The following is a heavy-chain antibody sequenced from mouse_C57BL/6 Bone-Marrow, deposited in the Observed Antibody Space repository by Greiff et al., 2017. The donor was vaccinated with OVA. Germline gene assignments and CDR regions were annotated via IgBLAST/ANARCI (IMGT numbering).Heavy chain of an antibody. D-gene: IGHD2-1*01. CDR2: IYPSDSET. CDR1: GYTFTSYW. V-gene: IGHV1-61*01. J-gene: IGHJ3*01. CDR3: ARPDYYGNIYAY. Sequence: QVQLQQPGAELVRPGSSVKLSCKASGYTFTSYWMDWVKQRPGQGLEWIGNIYPSDSETHYNQKFKDKATLTVDKSSSTAYMQLSSLTSEDSAVYYCARPDYYGNIYAYWDQGTLVTVSA.